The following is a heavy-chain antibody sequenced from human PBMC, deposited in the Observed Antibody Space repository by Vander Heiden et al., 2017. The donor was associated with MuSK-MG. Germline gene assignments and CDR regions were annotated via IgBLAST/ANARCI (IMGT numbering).Heavy chain of an antibody. V-gene: IGHV3-33*01. CDR3: AREGDCSGGSCYRGPFDY. D-gene: IGHD2-15*01. J-gene: IGHJ4*02. CDR2: IWYDGSND. CDR1: GFTFSTYA. Sequence: QVQLVESGGGVVQPGRSLRLSCAVSGFTFSTYAMHWVRQAPGKGLEWVAVIWYDGSNDYYPDSVKGRFTISRDNSKNTLYLQVNSLRAEETAVYYCAREGDCSGGSCYRGPFDYWGQGTLVTVSS.